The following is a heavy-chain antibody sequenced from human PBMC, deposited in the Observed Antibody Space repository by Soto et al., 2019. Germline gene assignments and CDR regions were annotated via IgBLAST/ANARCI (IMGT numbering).Heavy chain of an antibody. J-gene: IGHJ3*02. V-gene: IGHV1-69*02. CDR2: IIPILGIA. D-gene: IGHD1-1*01. CDR3: ARKHGTTGNAFDI. CDR1: GGTFSSYT. Sequence: ASVKVSCKASGGTFSSYTISWVRQAPGQGLEWMGRIIPILGIANYAQKFQGRVTITADKSTSTAYMELSSLRSEDTAVYYCARKHGTTGNAFDIWGQGTTVTVS.